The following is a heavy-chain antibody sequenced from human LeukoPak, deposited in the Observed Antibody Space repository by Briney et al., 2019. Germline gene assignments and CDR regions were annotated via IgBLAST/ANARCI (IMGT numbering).Heavy chain of an antibody. CDR3: ARGLSSGWYPPDAFDI. Sequence: GASVKVSCKASGYTFTSYGISWVRQAPGQGLEWMGWISAYNGNTNYAQKLQGRVTMTTDTSTSTAYMELRSLRSDDTAVYCCARGLSSGWYPPDAFDIWGQGTMVTVSS. D-gene: IGHD6-19*01. CDR2: ISAYNGNT. CDR1: GYTFTSYG. J-gene: IGHJ3*02. V-gene: IGHV1-18*01.